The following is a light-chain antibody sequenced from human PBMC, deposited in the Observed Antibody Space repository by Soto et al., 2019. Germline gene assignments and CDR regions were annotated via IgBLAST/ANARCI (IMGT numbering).Light chain of an antibody. Sequence: QSVLPQPASLYGSPGQSITISCTGTSSDVGGYNYVSWYQQHPGKAPKLMIYDVSNRPSGVSNRFSGSKSGNTASLTISGLQAEDEADYYCSSYTSSSTPFYVFGTGTKVTVL. V-gene: IGLV2-14*03. CDR3: SSYTSSSTPFYV. CDR2: DVS. J-gene: IGLJ1*01. CDR1: SSDVGGYNY.